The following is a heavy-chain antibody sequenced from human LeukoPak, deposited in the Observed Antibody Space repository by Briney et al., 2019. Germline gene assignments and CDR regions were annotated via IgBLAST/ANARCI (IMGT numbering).Heavy chain of an antibody. Sequence: PSETLSLTCAVYGGSFSGSYWSWIRQPPGKGLEWIGEINHSGSTNYNPSLKSRVTISVDTSKNQFSLKLSSVTAADTAVYYCASLSTYYYGMDVWGQGTTVTVSS. J-gene: IGHJ6*02. CDR3: ASLSTYYYGMDV. D-gene: IGHD3-3*02. CDR1: GGSFSGSY. CDR2: INHSGST. V-gene: IGHV4-34*01.